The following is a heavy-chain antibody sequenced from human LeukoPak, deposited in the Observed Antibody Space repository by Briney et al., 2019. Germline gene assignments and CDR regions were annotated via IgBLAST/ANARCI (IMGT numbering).Heavy chain of an antibody. CDR1: GYTFTSYG. V-gene: IGHV1-18*01. CDR2: ISANNGNT. D-gene: IGHD5-12*01. J-gene: IGHJ4*02. Sequence: ASVKVSCKASGYTFTSYGITWVRQAPGQGLEWMGWISANNGNTNYAQKFQGRVTMTTDTSTTTVYMELRSLMPDDTAVYYCARDNIGFDYWGQGSLVTVSS. CDR3: ARDNIGFDY.